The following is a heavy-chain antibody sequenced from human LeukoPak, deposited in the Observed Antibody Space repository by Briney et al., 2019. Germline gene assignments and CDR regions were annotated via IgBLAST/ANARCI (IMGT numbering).Heavy chain of an antibody. CDR3: ATSYDSSGFNFDY. D-gene: IGHD3-22*01. CDR1: GGSISSGDYY. Sequence: PSETLSLTCTVSGGSISSGDYYWSWIRQPPGKGLEWIGYIYYSGSTYYNPSLKSRVTISVDTSKNQFSLKLSSVTAADTAVYYCATSYDSSGFNFDYWGQGTLVTVSS. V-gene: IGHV4-30-4*01. CDR2: IYYSGST. J-gene: IGHJ4*02.